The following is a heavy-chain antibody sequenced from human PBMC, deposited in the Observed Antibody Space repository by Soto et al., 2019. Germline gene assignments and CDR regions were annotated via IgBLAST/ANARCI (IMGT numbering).Heavy chain of an antibody. Sequence: QVQLVQSGGGVVQPGGSLRLSCAASGFTFSSYAIYWVRQAPGKGLEWVADVSFDGSHKTYAVPVRGRFTISRDNSKKTVYLQMNSLRAEDTALYYCAKLGDAVSGYFDFWGQGTQVAVSS. CDR1: GFTFSSYA. CDR2: VSFDGSHK. D-gene: IGHD3-3*01. V-gene: IGHV3-30*18. J-gene: IGHJ5*01. CDR3: AKLGDAVSGYFDF.